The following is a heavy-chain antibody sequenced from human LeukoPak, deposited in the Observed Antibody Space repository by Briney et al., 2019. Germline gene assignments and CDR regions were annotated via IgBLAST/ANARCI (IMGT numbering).Heavy chain of an antibody. CDR2: IYPGDSDT. CDR3: ARPIFGVTRGYYFDY. D-gene: IGHD3-3*01. Sequence: GESLKISCKGSGYSFTSYWIGWVRQMPGKGLEWMGIIYPGDSDTRYSPSFQGQVTISADKSISTAYLQWSSLKASDTAMYNCARPIFGVTRGYYFDYWGQGTLVTVSS. J-gene: IGHJ4*02. CDR1: GYSFTSYW. V-gene: IGHV5-51*01.